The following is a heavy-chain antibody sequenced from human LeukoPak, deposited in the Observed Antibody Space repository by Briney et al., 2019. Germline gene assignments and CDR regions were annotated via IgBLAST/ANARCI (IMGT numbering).Heavy chain of an antibody. CDR1: GFTFSSYA. CDR3: ASPYGDYTH. CDR2: ISYDGSNK. Sequence: PGGSLRLSCAASGFTFSSYAMHWVRQAPGKGPEWVAVISYDGSNKYYADSVKGRFTISRDNSKNTLYLQMNSLRAEDTAVYYCASPYGDYTHWGQGTLVTVSS. J-gene: IGHJ4*02. V-gene: IGHV3-30-3*01. D-gene: IGHD4-17*01.